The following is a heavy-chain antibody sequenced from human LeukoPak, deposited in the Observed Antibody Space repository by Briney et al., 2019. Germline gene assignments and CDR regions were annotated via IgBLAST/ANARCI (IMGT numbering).Heavy chain of an antibody. V-gene: IGHV3-66*01. J-gene: IGHJ4*02. CDR2: IYSGGST. D-gene: IGHD3-10*01. Sequence: GGSLRLPCAASGFTVSSNYMNWVRQAPGKGLEWVSVIYSGGSTYYADSVKGRFTISRDNSKNTLYLQMNSLRAEDTAVYYCAGEPNYASGLFWGQGTLVTVSS. CDR1: GFTVSSNY. CDR3: AGEPNYASGLF.